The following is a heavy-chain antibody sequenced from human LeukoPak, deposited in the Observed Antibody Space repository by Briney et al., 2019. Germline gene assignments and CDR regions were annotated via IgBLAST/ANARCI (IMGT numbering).Heavy chain of an antibody. Sequence: GGSLRLSCVASGFTFSSYEMNWVRQAPGKGLEWVSYISNSGSTMYYADSVKGRFTISRDNAKNSLYLQMNSLRAEDTAVYYCARDWRHRDYGSGSLDYWGQGTLVTVSS. CDR3: ARDWRHRDYGSGSLDY. CDR2: ISNSGSTM. D-gene: IGHD3-10*01. CDR1: GFTFSSYE. V-gene: IGHV3-48*03. J-gene: IGHJ4*02.